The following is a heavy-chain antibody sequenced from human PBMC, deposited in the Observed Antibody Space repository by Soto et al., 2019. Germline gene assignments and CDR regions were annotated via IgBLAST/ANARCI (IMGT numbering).Heavy chain of an antibody. Sequence: SETLSLTCAVYGGSFSGYYWSWIRQPPGKGLEWIGEINHSGSTNYNPSLKSRVTISVDTSKNQFSLKLSSVTAADTAVYYCARTHDYRNPYYFDYWGQGTLVTVSS. D-gene: IGHD4-4*01. J-gene: IGHJ4*02. CDR1: GGSFSGYY. V-gene: IGHV4-34*01. CDR2: INHSGST. CDR3: ARTHDYRNPYYFDY.